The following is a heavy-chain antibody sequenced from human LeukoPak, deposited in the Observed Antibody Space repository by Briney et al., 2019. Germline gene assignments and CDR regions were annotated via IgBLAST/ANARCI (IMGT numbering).Heavy chain of an antibody. Sequence: GESLKISCKGSGYSFTSYWIGRVRQMPGKGLGWMGIIYPGDSDTRYSLSFQGQVTISVDKSIDTAYLQWGSLKASDSAIYYCARRARYGSRHVDSWGQGSPVTVS. CDR1: GYSFTSYW. CDR3: ARRARYGSRHVDS. CDR2: IYPGDSDT. V-gene: IGHV5-51*01. J-gene: IGHJ5*01. D-gene: IGHD4-23*01.